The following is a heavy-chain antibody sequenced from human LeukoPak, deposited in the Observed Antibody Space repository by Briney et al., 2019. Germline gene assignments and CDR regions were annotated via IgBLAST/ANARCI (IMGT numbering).Heavy chain of an antibody. CDR2: ISDYNGNT. J-gene: IGHJ6*02. CDR1: GYTFTSYG. CDR3: ARDLNTYYYDSSGGYGMDV. Sequence: ASVKVSCKASGYTFTSYGISWVRQAPGQGLEWMGWISDYNGNTNYAQKLQGRVTMTTDTSTSTAYMELRSLRSDDTAVYYCARDLNTYYYDSSGGYGMDVWGQGTTVTVSS. D-gene: IGHD3-22*01. V-gene: IGHV1-18*01.